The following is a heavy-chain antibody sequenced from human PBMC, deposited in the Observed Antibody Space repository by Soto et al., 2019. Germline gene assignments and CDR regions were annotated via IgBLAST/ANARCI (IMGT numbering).Heavy chain of an antibody. CDR2: ISCSGGST. J-gene: IGHJ4*02. CDR3: AKVPTNYYDSSVMNY. CDR1: RFTFSSYA. Sequence: VASLRISCAASRFTFSSYAMSRVRQAPGKGLEWVSAISCSGGSTYYADSVKGRFTISRDNSKNTLYLQMNSLRAEDTAVYYCAKVPTNYYDSSVMNYWGQGTLVTVS. V-gene: IGHV3-23*01. D-gene: IGHD3-22*01.